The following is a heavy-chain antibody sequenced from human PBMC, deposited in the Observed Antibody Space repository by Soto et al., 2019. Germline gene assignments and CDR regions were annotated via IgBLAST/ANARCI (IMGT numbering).Heavy chain of an antibody. D-gene: IGHD2-15*01. V-gene: IGHV4-30-4*01. J-gene: IGHJ5*02. CDR1: GGSITSGDYY. CDR2: IYHRESS. CDR3: VRYSMDRGWFDP. Sequence: QVHLQESGPGLVKPSQTLSLTCSVSGGSITSGDYYWGWIRQPPGKGLEWIGYIYHRESSYYNPSLKTGVLLSVDTSSNQFSLKVTSVTAADTAVYYCVRYSMDRGWFDPWGQGALVTVSS.